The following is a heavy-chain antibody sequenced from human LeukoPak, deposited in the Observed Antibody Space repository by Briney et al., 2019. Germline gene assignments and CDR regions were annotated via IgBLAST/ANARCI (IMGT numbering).Heavy chain of an antibody. J-gene: IGHJ6*02. CDR3: ATEGGCSGGSCKNYYYYGMDV. V-gene: IGHV1-24*01. D-gene: IGHD2-15*01. CDR2: FDPEDGET. Sequence: ASVKVSCKVSGYTLTELSMHWVRQAPGKGLEWMGGFDPEDGETIYAQKFQGRVTMTEETSTDTAYMELSSLRSEDTAVYYCATEGGCSGGSCKNYYYYGMDVWGQGTTVTVSS. CDR1: GYTLTELS.